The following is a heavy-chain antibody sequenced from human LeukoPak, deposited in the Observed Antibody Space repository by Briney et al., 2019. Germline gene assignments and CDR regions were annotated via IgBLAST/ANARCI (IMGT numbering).Heavy chain of an antibody. J-gene: IGHJ4*02. Sequence: GASVKVSCKASGYTFTGYYMHWVRQAPGQGLEWMGWINPNSGDTNYAQNFQGRVTMTRDTSISTAYMGLSRLRSDDTAVYYCARSARVNWGSGYWGQGTLVTVSS. D-gene: IGHD3-16*01. V-gene: IGHV1-2*02. CDR1: GYTFTGYY. CDR3: ARSARVNWGSGY. CDR2: INPNSGDT.